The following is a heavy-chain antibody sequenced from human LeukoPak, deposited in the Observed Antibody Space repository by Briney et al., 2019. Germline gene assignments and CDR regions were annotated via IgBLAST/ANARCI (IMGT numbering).Heavy chain of an antibody. D-gene: IGHD2-15*01. V-gene: IGHV1-2*02. J-gene: IGHJ4*02. CDR3: ARVGRAATGTFDY. CDR2: INPNSGGT. Sequence: ASVKVSCKASGYTFTGYYMHWVRQAPGQGLEWMGWINPNSGGTNYAQKFQGRVTMTRDTSITTAYMDLSRLRSDDTAVYYCARVGRAATGTFDYWGQGTLVTVSS. CDR1: GYTFTGYY.